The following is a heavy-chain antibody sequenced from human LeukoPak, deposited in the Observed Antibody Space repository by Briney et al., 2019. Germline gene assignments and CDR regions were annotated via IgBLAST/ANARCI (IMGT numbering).Heavy chain of an antibody. CDR3: ARDVSQFLYYYGMDV. D-gene: IGHD2-8*01. CDR2: ISSSSSYI. CDR1: GFTFSSYS. V-gene: IGHV3-21*01. Sequence: GGSLRPSCAASGFTFSSYSMNWVRQAPGKGLEWVSSISSSSSYIYYADSVKGRFTISRDNAKNSLYLQMNSLRAKDTAVYYCARDVSQFLYYYGMDVWGQGTTVTVSS. J-gene: IGHJ6*02.